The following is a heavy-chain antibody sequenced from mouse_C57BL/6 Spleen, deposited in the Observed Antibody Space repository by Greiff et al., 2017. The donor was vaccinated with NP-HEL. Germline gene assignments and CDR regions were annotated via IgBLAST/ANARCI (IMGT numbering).Heavy chain of an antibody. CDR3: ATLRGYFDY. V-gene: IGHV5-17*01. J-gene: IGHJ2*01. Sequence: DVQLVESGGGLVKPGGSLKLSCAASGFTFSDYGMHWVRQAPEKGLEWVAYISSGSSTIYYADTVKGRFTISRDNAKNTLFLQMTSLRSEDTAMYYCATLRGYFDYWGQGTTLTVSS. CDR2: ISSGSSTI. CDR1: GFTFSDYG.